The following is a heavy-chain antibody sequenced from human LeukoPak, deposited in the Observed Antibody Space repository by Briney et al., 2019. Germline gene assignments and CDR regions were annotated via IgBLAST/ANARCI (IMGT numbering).Heavy chain of an antibody. CDR3: ARDRAPRYCSSTSCYPRYYYYYYMDV. CDR2: ISAYNGNT. V-gene: IGHV1-18*01. J-gene: IGHJ6*03. CDR1: GYTFTSYG. Sequence: ASVKVSCKASGYTFTSYGISWVRQAPGQGLEWMGWISAYNGNTNYAQKLQGRVTMTTDTSTSTAYMELRSLRSGDTAVYYCARDRAPRYCSSTSCYPRYYYYYYMDVWGKGTTVTVSS. D-gene: IGHD2-2*01.